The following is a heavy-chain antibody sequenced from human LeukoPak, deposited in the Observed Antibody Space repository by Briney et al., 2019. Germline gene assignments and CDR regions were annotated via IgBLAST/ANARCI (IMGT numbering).Heavy chain of an antibody. CDR1: GGTFSSYA. V-gene: IGHV1-69*06. CDR3: ARGIAVAGTNNWFDP. J-gene: IGHJ5*02. Sequence: GASVKVSCKASGGTFSSYAISWVRQAPGQGLEWMGGIIPIFGTANYAQKFQGRVTITADKSTSTAYMELSSLRSEDTAVYYCARGIAVAGTNNWFDPWGQGTLVTVSS. D-gene: IGHD6-19*01. CDR2: IIPIFGTA.